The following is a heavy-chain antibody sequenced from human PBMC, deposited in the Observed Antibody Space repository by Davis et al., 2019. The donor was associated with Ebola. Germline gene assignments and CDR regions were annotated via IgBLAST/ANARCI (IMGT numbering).Heavy chain of an antibody. Sequence: AASVKVSCKASGFTFTSSAMQWVRQARGQRLEWIGWIVVGSGNTNYAQKFQERVTITRDMSTSTAYMELSSLRSEDTAVYYCAAGSGSYQYNWFDPWGQGTLVTVSS. D-gene: IGHD1-26*01. CDR1: GFTFTSSA. CDR3: AAGSGSYQYNWFDP. CDR2: IVVGSGNT. V-gene: IGHV1-58*02. J-gene: IGHJ5*02.